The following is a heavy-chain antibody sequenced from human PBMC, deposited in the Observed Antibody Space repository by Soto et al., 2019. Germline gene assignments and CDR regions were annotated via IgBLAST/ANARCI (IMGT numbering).Heavy chain of an antibody. Sequence: QVQLVQSGAEVKKPGASVKVSCKASGYTFTSYGISWVRQAPGQGLEWMGWISAYNGNTNYAQKLQGRVTMTTDTATRTAYRELRSLRSDDTAVYYCARGWTLSGYDYDFDYWGQGTLVTVSS. CDR3: ARGWTLSGYDYDFDY. V-gene: IGHV1-18*01. CDR2: ISAYNGNT. J-gene: IGHJ4*02. D-gene: IGHD5-12*01. CDR1: GYTFTSYG.